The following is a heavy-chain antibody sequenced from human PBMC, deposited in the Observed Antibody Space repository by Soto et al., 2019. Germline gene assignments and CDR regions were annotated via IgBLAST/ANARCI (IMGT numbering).Heavy chain of an antibody. V-gene: IGHV3-30*03. Sequence: PGGSLRLSCAASGFTFNIYGMHWVRQAPDKGLEWVALISYDGSNQYYADSVKGRFTISRDNSKNTLFLQMNSLRADDTAVYYCASCPAKTGICHYYDYWGQGTLVTVSS. CDR2: ISYDGSNQ. D-gene: IGHD2-15*01. CDR3: ASCPAKTGICHYYDY. J-gene: IGHJ4*02. CDR1: GFTFNIYG.